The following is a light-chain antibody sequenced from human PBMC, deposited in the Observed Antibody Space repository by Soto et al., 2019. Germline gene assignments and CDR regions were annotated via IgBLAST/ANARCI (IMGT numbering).Light chain of an antibody. J-gene: IGKJ2*01. CDR2: GAS. Sequence: EVVLTQSPGTLSLSPGERATLSCRASQSVSSTYLAWYQHKPGQAPRVLIYGASNRATGIPDRFSGSGSGTDFTLTVSRLEPEDFAVYYRQHYGNSPPYTFGQGTKVDIK. V-gene: IGKV3-20*01. CDR1: QSVSSTY. CDR3: QHYGNSPPYT.